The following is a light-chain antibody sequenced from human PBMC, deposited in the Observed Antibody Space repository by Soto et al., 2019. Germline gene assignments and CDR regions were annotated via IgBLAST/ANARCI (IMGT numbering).Light chain of an antibody. J-gene: IGKJ1*01. CDR1: QTISSW. CDR2: DTS. V-gene: IGKV1-5*01. Sequence: DIQMTQSPSTLSGSVGDRVTITCWASQTISSWLAWYQQKPGKAPKLLIYDTSRLESAVPSRFSASGSGTEFTLTISGLQPDDFATYYCHQYNSYTWTFGQGTKVEIK. CDR3: HQYNSYTWT.